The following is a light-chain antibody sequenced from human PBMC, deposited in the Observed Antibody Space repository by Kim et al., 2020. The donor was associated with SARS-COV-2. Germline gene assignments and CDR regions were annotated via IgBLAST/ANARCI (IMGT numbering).Light chain of an antibody. V-gene: IGKV3-20*01. CDR2: GAS. CDR3: QHYGGSPPRVT. J-gene: IGKJ3*01. Sequence: GERATLSCRSSQSVNRHYLAWYQQKPGQAPRLLIYGASSRATGIPDRFSGSGSGTDFTLTIGRLDPEDFAVYFCQHYGGSPPRVTFGPGTKVDIK. CDR1: QSVNRHY.